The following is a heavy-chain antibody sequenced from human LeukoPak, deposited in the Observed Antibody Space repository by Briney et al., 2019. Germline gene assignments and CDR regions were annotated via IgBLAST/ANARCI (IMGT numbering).Heavy chain of an antibody. CDR3: ARLYYDFWMGY. Sequence: PGGSLRLSCATSGFTFSSYAMSWVRQAPGKGLEWVSAISGSGGSTYYADSVKGRFTISRDNSKNTLYPQMNSLRAEDTAVYYCARLYYDFWMGYWGQGTLVTVSS. CDR1: GFTFSSYA. V-gene: IGHV3-23*01. D-gene: IGHD3-3*01. CDR2: ISGSGGST. J-gene: IGHJ4*02.